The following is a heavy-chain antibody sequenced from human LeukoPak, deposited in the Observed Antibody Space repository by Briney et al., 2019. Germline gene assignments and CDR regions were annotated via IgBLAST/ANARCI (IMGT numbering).Heavy chain of an antibody. CDR2: ISWHSANI. Sequence: SLRLSCDAPGFTFNAYAIHWSAQPPGKGLEWVSGISWHSANIDYADSVKGRFTISRDNAKNSLYLQMNSLRPEGTALYYCVRDSGSTTVLIDDAFDLWGQGTMVTVSS. CDR1: GFTFNAYA. V-gene: IGHV3-9*01. D-gene: IGHD4-23*01. CDR3: VRDSGSTTVLIDDAFDL. J-gene: IGHJ3*01.